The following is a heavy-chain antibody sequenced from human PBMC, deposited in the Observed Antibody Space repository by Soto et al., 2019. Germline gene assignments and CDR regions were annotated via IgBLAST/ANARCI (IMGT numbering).Heavy chain of an antibody. V-gene: IGHV1-46*02. Sequence: QVQLVQSGAELKKPGASVSLSCKASGFTFNTYYLHWVRQSPGEGLQWMGVINPSNGFTSYAQKFQGRVNMTADTSTATVFLALSGLKSEDTAVYFCARDWPDPYCGGDCPLGYYYHGMAVWGQGTAVTVSS. J-gene: IGHJ6*02. CDR1: GFTFNTYY. CDR3: ARDWPDPYCGGDCPLGYYYHGMAV. D-gene: IGHD2-21*02. CDR2: INPSNGFT.